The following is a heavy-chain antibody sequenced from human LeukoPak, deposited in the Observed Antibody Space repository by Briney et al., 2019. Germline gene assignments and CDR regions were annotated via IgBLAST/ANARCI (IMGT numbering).Heavy chain of an antibody. J-gene: IGHJ3*02. V-gene: IGHV3-21*01. CDR2: ISSSGSDI. Sequence: GGSLRLSCAASGFTFSSHSMRWVRQAPGKGLECVSSISSSGSDIYDADSVTGRFTISRDNARNSLYLQMNSLRAEDTAVYYCARGVGRFLEWLLWDYAFDIWGQGTMVTVSS. D-gene: IGHD3-3*01. CDR1: GFTFSSHS. CDR3: ARGVGRFLEWLLWDYAFDI.